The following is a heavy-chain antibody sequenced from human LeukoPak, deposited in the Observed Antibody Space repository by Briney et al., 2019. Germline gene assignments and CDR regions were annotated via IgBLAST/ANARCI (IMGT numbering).Heavy chain of an antibody. CDR2: IDWNGGST. CDR1: GFTFDDYG. J-gene: IGHJ6*03. V-gene: IGHV3-20*04. Sequence: GGSLRLSCAASGFTFDDYGMSWVRQAPGKGLEWVSGIDWNGGSTGYADSVKGRFTISRDNAKNSLYLQMNSLRAEDTALYYCARVSTYQLIYYYYYYMDVWGKGTTVTVSS. D-gene: IGHD2-2*01. CDR3: ARVSTYQLIYYYYYYMDV.